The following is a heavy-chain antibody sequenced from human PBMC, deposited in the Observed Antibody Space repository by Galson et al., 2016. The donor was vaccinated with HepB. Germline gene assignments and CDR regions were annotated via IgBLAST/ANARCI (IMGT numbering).Heavy chain of an antibody. J-gene: IGHJ6*02. V-gene: IGHV3-21*01. D-gene: IGHD3-22*01. CDR1: GFTFTSYS. CDR2: ITSSSNYI. Sequence: SLRLSCAASGFTFTSYSMNWVRQAPGKGLECVSSITSSSNYIYYLESVKGRFTISRDNANNTLYLHMSSLRTEDTGVYYCVRGGGIYYAIDVWGQGTTVTVAS. CDR3: VRGGGIYYAIDV.